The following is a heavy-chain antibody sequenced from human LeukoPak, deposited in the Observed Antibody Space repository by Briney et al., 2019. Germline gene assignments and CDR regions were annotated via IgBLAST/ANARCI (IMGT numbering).Heavy chain of an antibody. J-gene: IGHJ4*02. Sequence: GGSLRLTCVASGFTFSRDWMHWVRQAPGKGLAWVSRINSDGSSTSYADSVKGRFTICRDNVKNTLYLQMYCLRVEDTAVYYCARYSPQCSGGYCYFVYWGQGTLVTVSS. D-gene: IGHD2-15*01. CDR2: INSDGSST. CDR1: GFTFSRDW. CDR3: ARYSPQCSGGYCYFVY. V-gene: IGHV3-74*01.